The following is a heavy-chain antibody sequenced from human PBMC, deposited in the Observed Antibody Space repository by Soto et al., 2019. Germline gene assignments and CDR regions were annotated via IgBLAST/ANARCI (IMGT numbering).Heavy chain of an antibody. Sequence: GGSLRLSCAASGFTFSSYWMSWVRQAPGKGLEWVANIKQDGSEKYYVDSVKGRFTISRDNAKNSLYLQMNSLRAEDTAVYYCATVDTAMVADYWGQGTLVTVS. CDR1: GFTFSSYW. D-gene: IGHD5-18*01. CDR2: IKQDGSEK. CDR3: ATVDTAMVADY. J-gene: IGHJ4*02. V-gene: IGHV3-7*03.